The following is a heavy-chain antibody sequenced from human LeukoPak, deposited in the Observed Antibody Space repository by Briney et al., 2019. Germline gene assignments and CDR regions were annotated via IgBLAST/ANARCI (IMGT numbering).Heavy chain of an antibody. CDR2: IYYSGST. V-gene: IGHV4-39*01. CDR1: GGSISSSSYY. CDR3: ARHRYDFWSGYYLAKGFWFDP. Sequence: PSETLSLTCTVSGGSISSSSYYWGWIRQPPGKGLEWIGSIYYSGSTYYNPSLQSRVTISVDTSKNQFSLKLSSVTAADTAVYYCARHRYDFWSGYYLAKGFWFDPWGQGTLVTASS. D-gene: IGHD3-3*01. J-gene: IGHJ5*02.